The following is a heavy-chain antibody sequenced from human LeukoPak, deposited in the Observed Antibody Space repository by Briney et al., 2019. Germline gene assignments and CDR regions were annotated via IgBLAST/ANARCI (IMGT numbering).Heavy chain of an antibody. CDR2: IIPIFGTA. CDR3: ARGSTYYESSGQVPFDY. D-gene: IGHD3-22*01. Sequence: GASVKVSCKASGGTFSSYAISWVRQAPGQGLEWMGGIIPIFGTANYAQKFQGRVTITADESTSTAYMELSSLRSEDTAVYYCARGSTYYESSGQVPFDYWGQGTLVTVSS. V-gene: IGHV1-69*01. J-gene: IGHJ4*02. CDR1: GGTFSSYA.